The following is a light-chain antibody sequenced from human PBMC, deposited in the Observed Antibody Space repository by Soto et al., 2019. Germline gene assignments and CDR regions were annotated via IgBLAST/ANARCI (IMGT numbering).Light chain of an antibody. Sequence: DVQMTQSPSTLSASIGDRVTITCRASQSISSRLAWYQQDPGRAPKLLIYKASSLESGVPSRFSGSGSWTEFFLTISSLQPYEFTTYYYEQYNSYSSLTFCEGTKVEIK. CDR2: KAS. V-gene: IGKV1-5*03. J-gene: IGKJ1*01. CDR1: QSISSR. CDR3: EQYNSYSSLT.